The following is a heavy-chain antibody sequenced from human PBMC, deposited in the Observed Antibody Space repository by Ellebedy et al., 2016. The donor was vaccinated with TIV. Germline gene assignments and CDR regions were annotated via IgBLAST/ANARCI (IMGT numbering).Heavy chain of an antibody. D-gene: IGHD1-1*01. J-gene: IGHJ4*02. CDR2: TSGSGGST. Sequence: GESLKISCAASGFTFSSYGMHWVRQAPGKGLELVSATSGSGGSTYYGDSVKGRFTISRDNSKNTLYLQMNSLSAEDPAVYYCAKDPRRTRSWYFDYWGQGTLVTVSS. V-gene: IGHV3-23*01. CDR1: GFTFSSYG. CDR3: AKDPRRTRSWYFDY.